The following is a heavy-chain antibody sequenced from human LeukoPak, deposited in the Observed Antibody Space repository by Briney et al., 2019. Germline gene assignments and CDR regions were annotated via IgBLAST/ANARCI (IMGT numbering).Heavy chain of an antibody. V-gene: IGHV3-15*01. CDR2: IKSKTDGGTT. CDR1: GFTFSNAW. CDR3: TTGSKVVSAAGFDY. Sequence: GGSLRLSCAASGFTFSNAWMSWVRQAPGKGLEWVGRIKSKTDGGTTDYAAPVKGRFTISRDDSKNTLYLQMNSLKTEDTAVYYCTTGSKVVSAAGFDYWGQGTLVTVSS. D-gene: IGHD2-2*01. J-gene: IGHJ4*02.